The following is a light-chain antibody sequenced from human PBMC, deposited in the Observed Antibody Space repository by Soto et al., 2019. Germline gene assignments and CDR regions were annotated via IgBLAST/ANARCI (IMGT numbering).Light chain of an antibody. V-gene: IGKV2-28*01. CDR1: QSLLYNNTYNY. CDR3: MQALQSLT. J-gene: IGKJ5*01. Sequence: EILMTQSPLTLPVRPGEPSSISCRSSQSLLYNNTYNYLDWYVQKPGQSPQLLIYFGSNRAPGVPDRFSGSGSGTDFTLKINRVEAEDVGTYYCMQALQSLTFGQGTRLEIK. CDR2: FGS.